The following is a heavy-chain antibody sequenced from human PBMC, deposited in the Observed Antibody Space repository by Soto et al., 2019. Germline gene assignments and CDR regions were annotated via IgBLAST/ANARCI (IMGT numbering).Heavy chain of an antibody. J-gene: IGHJ4*02. CDR3: ARRLVYYDILTGYYPTYYFDY. D-gene: IGHD3-9*01. CDR1: GYSFTSYW. Sequence: HGESLKISCKGSGYSFTSYWIGWVRQMPGKGLEWMGIIYPGDSDTRCSPSFQGQVTISADKSISTAYLQWSSLKASDTAMYYCARRLVYYDILTGYYPTYYFDYWGQGTLVTVSS. CDR2: IYPGDSDT. V-gene: IGHV5-51*01.